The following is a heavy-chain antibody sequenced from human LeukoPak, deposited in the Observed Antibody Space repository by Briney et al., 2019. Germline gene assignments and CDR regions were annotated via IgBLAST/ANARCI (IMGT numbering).Heavy chain of an antibody. CDR2: IYYSGST. D-gene: IGHD2/OR15-2a*01. CDR3: ARDLSADY. CDR1: GGSISSHY. Sequence: PSETLSLTCTVSGGSISSHYWSWIRQSPGKGLEWIGYIYYSGSTNYNPSLKSRVTISLDSSKNQFSLKLSSVTAADTAVYYCARDLSADYWGQGTLVTVSS. J-gene: IGHJ4*02. V-gene: IGHV4-59*11.